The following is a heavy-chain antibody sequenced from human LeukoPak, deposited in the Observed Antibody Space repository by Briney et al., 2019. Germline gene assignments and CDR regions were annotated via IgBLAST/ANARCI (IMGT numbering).Heavy chain of an antibody. CDR1: GYSFTSYW. CDR3: ARPFSGSYYSGGFDI. J-gene: IGHJ3*02. V-gene: IGHV5-51*01. CDR2: NYPDDSDT. Sequence: GESLKISCKASGYSFTSYWIAWVRQMPGKGLESMGINYPDDSDTKYSPSFQGQVTISADKSISTAYLQWSSLKASDTAMYYCARPFSGSYYSGGFDIWGQGTMVTVSS. D-gene: IGHD1-26*01.